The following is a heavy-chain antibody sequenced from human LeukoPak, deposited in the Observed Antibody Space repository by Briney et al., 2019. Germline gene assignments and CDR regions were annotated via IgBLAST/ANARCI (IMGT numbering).Heavy chain of an antibody. D-gene: IGHD4-17*01. CDR2: IRHDESKK. CDR3: AKFSYGDYVA. V-gene: IGHV3-30*02. CDR1: GFFFSKNA. Sequence: GGSLRLSCAASGFFFSKNAMHWVRQAPGKGLEWVAFIRHDESKKNYADSVKGRFTISRDNSKNTLSLQMNSLRADDTAVYYCAKFSYGDYVAWGQGTLVTVSS. J-gene: IGHJ5*02.